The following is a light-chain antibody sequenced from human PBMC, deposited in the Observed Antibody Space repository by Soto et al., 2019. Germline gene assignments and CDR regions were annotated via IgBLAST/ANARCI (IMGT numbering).Light chain of an antibody. CDR1: SSDVGGYEY. V-gene: IGLV2-8*01. CDR2: EVI. Sequence: QSALTQPPSASGSPGQSVTISCTGSSSDVGGYEYVSWYQQHPGKAPKLIIYEVIKRPSGVPDRFSGSKSGNTASLTISGLQAEDEADYYCDSYTSSRAYVFGIGTKLTVL. J-gene: IGLJ1*01. CDR3: DSYTSSRAYV.